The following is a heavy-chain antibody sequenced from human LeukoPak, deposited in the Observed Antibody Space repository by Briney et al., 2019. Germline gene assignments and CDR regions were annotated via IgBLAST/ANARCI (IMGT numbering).Heavy chain of an antibody. Sequence: SETLSLTCTVSGGSISSSSYYWGWIRQPPGKGLEWIGSIYYSGSTYYNPSLKSRVTISVDTSKNQFSLKLRSVTAADTAVYYCARDRWFDPWGQGTLVTVSS. J-gene: IGHJ5*02. CDR1: GGSISSSSYY. V-gene: IGHV4-39*07. CDR3: ARDRWFDP. CDR2: IYYSGST.